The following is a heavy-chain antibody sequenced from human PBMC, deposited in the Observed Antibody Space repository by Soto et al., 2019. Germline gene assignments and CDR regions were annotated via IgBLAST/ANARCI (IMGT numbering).Heavy chain of an antibody. CDR1: GYTFTSYY. Sequence: ASVKVSCKASGYTFTSYYMHWVRQAPGQGLEWMGIINPSGGSTTYAQKFQGRVTMTRDTSTSTVYMELSSLRSEDTAVYYCARGYDSSGYYNYDVFDIWGQGTMVTVSS. CDR3: ARGYDSSGYYNYDVFDI. CDR2: INPSGGST. D-gene: IGHD3-22*01. J-gene: IGHJ3*02. V-gene: IGHV1-46*01.